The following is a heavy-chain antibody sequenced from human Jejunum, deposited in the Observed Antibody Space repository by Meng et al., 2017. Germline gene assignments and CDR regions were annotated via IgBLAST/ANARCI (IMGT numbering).Heavy chain of an antibody. V-gene: IGHV4-4*02. CDR1: GGSITTDW. Sequence: QVQLEGSGPGWVKPSGTLSLTCAVSGGSITTDWWNWVRQPPGKGLEWIGEIWHSGASNYNPSLRSRVTISVDKSKNQLSLELASLTAADTAVYYCARGATGTRPFDYWGQGTLVTVSS. D-gene: IGHD5-12*01. CDR2: IWHSGAS. J-gene: IGHJ4*02. CDR3: ARGATGTRPFDY.